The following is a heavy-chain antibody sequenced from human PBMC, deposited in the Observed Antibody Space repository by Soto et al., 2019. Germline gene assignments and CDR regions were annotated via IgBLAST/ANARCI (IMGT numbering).Heavy chain of an antibody. J-gene: IGHJ5*02. CDR2: IKQDGSEK. CDR3: ARGTYGDYGNWLDP. V-gene: IGHV3-7*04. CDR1: GFTFSSYW. D-gene: IGHD4-17*01. Sequence: EVQLVESGGGLVQPGGSLRLSCAASGFTFSSYWMSWVRQAPGKGLEWVANIKQDGSEKYYVDSVKGRFTISRDNXXNSLYLQMNSLRAEDTAVYYCARGTYGDYGNWLDPWGQGTLVTVSS.